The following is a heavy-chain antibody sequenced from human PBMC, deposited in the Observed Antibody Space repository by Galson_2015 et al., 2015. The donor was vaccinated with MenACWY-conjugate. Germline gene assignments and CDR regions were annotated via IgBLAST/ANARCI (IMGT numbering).Heavy chain of an antibody. D-gene: IGHD6-13*01. V-gene: IGHV3-23*01. Sequence: SLRLSCAASGFTFSNYAMSWVRQAPGKGLEWVSTIRDSGDTTYYADSVRGLFTVSRDNSKNTLYLQINSLRAEDTAVFYCAKGFYRGPVGNAFDIWGQGTMVTVSS. J-gene: IGHJ3*02. CDR3: AKGFYRGPVGNAFDI. CDR2: IRDSGDTT. CDR1: GFTFSNYA.